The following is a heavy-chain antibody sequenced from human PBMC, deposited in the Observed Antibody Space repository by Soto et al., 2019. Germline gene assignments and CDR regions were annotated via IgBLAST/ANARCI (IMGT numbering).Heavy chain of an antibody. J-gene: IGHJ4*02. V-gene: IGHV3-23*01. Sequence: PGGSLRLSCAASGFTFSTYTMSWVRQAPGKGLEWVSVIRYDGSNKYYADSVKGRFTISRDNSKNTLYLQMNSLRAEDTAVYYCAKDRSSGWFDYWGQGTLVTVSS. D-gene: IGHD6-19*01. CDR2: IRYDGSNK. CDR3: AKDRSSGWFDY. CDR1: GFTFSTYT.